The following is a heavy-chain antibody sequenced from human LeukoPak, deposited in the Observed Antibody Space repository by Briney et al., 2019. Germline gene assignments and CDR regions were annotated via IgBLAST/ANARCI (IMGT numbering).Heavy chain of an antibody. CDR1: GGTFSSYA. CDR3: AREVLKYYYDSSGSYDFDY. V-gene: IGHV1-69*05. Sequence: GASVKVSCKASGGTFSSYAISWVRQAPGQGLEWMGGIIPIFGTANYAQKFQGRVTITTDESTSTAYMELSSLRSEDTAVYYCAREVLKYYYDSSGSYDFDYWGQGTLVTVSS. D-gene: IGHD3-22*01. J-gene: IGHJ4*02. CDR2: IIPIFGTA.